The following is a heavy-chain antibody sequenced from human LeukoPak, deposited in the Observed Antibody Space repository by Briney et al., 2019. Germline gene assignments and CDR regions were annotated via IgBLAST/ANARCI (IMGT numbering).Heavy chain of an antibody. CDR3: AKGVLLWFGELGY. CDR1: GFTFDDYA. D-gene: IGHD3-10*01. J-gene: IGHJ4*02. Sequence: GRSLRLSCAASGFTFDDYAMHWVRHAPGKGLEWVSGISWNSGSIGYADSVKGRFTISRDNAKNSLYLQMNSLRAEDTALYYCAKGVLLWFGELGYWGQGTLVTVSS. CDR2: ISWNSGSI. V-gene: IGHV3-9*01.